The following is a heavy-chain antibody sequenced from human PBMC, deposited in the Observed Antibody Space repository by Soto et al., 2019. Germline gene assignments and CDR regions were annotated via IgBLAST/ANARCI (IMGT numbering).Heavy chain of an antibody. CDR2: ISGSGGST. D-gene: IGHD2-2*01. CDR1: GFTFSSYA. V-gene: IGHV3-23*01. Sequence: GGSLRLSCAPSGFTFSSYAMSWVRQAPGKGLEWVSAISGSGGSTYYADSVKGRSTISRDNSKNMMYLQMNRLRPEDTAVYYCAKEADIVIGPVAGPVAFSFDLWGQGTLVTVSS. J-gene: IGHJ4*02. CDR3: AKEADIVIGPVAGPVAFSFDL.